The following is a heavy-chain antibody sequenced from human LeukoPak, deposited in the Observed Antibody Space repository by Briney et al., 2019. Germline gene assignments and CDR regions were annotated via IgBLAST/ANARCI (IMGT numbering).Heavy chain of an antibody. V-gene: IGHV4-59*12. CDR1: GGSISTYY. J-gene: IGHJ5*01. CDR3: ARPYSSGWYAC. CDR2: IYYSGST. Sequence: SETLSLTCTVSGGSISTYYWSWIRQPPGKGLEWIGYIYYSGSTNYNPSLKSRVTISVDTSKNQFSLKLSSVTAADTAVYYCARPYSSGWYACWGQGTLVTVSS. D-gene: IGHD6-19*01.